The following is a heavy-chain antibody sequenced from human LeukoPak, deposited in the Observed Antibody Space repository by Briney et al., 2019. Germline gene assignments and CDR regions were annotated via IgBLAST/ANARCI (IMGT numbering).Heavy chain of an antibody. CDR2: IDTDGGDT. J-gene: IGHJ4*02. Sequence: GGSLRLSCAASGFTFSNYWMHWVRQAPGKGLVWVSRIDTDGGDTSYADSVKGRFTISRDNAKNTLYLQMNNLRAEDTAMYYCTRDRYPAAREFDYWGQGTLVTVS. V-gene: IGHV3-74*01. CDR1: GFTFSNYW. CDR3: TRDRYPAAREFDY. D-gene: IGHD2-2*01.